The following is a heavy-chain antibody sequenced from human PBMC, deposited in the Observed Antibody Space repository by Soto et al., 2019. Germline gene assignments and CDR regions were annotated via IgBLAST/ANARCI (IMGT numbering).Heavy chain of an antibody. V-gene: IGHV3-21*01. CDR2: ISSSSSYI. D-gene: IGHD5-12*01. Sequence: EVQLVESGGGLVKPGGSLRLSCAASGFTFSSYSMNWVRQAPGKGLEWVLSISSSSSYIYYADSVKGRFTISRDNAKNSLYLQMNSLRAEDTAVYYCARDFSGYDSGRWGQGTLVTVSS. J-gene: IGHJ4*02. CDR1: GFTFSSYS. CDR3: ARDFSGYDSGR.